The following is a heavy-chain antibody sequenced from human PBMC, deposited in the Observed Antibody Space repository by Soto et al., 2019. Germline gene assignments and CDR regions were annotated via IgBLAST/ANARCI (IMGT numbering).Heavy chain of an antibody. V-gene: IGHV3-30-3*01. CDR2: ISYDGSNK. CDR3: ATGDTVLARGYYGMDV. Sequence: PGGSLRLSCAASGFTFSSYAIHWVRQAPGKGLEWVAIISYDGSNKYNADSVKGRFTISRDNSKNTLYLQMNSLRPEDTAVYYCATGDTVLARGYYGMDVWGQGTTVTVSS. D-gene: IGHD5-18*01. J-gene: IGHJ6*02. CDR1: GFTFSSYA.